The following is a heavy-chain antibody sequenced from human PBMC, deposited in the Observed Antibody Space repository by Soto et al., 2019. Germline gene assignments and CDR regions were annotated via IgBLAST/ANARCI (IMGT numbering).Heavy chain of an antibody. CDR1: GYTFTSYG. D-gene: IGHD6-13*01. J-gene: IGHJ4*02. V-gene: IGHV1-18*01. CDR2: ISTNNGNT. CDR3: ARHTSSWPFDY. Sequence: QVQLVQSGAEVKKPGASVKVSCKASGYTFTSYGISWVRQAPGQGPEWMGWISTNNGNTNYAQKIRGRVTMTTDTSTSTAYMELRSLRSDDTAGYSCARHTSSWPFDYWGQGTLVTVSS.